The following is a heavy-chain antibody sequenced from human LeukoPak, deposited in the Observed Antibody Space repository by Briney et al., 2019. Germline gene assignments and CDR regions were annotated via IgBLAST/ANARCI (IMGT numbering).Heavy chain of an antibody. D-gene: IGHD6-19*01. CDR2: IYYSGST. J-gene: IGHJ4*02. Sequence: SETLSLTCTVSGGSVSSGSYCWSWIRQPPGKGLEWIGYIYYSGSTNYNPSLKSRVTISVDTSKNQFSLKLSSVTAADTAVYYCASGVAVTPDYWGQGTLVTVSS. CDR3: ASGVAVTPDY. CDR1: GGSVSSGSYC. V-gene: IGHV4-61*01.